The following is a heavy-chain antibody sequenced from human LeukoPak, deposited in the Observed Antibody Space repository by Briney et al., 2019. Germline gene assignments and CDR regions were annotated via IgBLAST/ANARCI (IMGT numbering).Heavy chain of an antibody. J-gene: IGHJ4*02. CDR3: ATFGVIVRNNYLDY. CDR1: GFTFDDYA. D-gene: IGHD3-3*01. CDR2: ISWNSGSI. V-gene: IGHV3-9*01. Sequence: GRSLRLSCAASGFTFDDYAMHWVRHAPGKGLEWVSGISWNSGSIGYADSVKGRFTISRDNAKNSLYLQMNSLRAEDTALYYCATFGVIVRNNYLDYWGQGALVAVSS.